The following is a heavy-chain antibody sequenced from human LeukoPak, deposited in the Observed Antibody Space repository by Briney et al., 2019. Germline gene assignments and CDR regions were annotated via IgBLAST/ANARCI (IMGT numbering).Heavy chain of an antibody. V-gene: IGHV3-48*03. J-gene: IGHJ4*02. CDR2: ISSSGSTI. CDR1: GFTFSSYE. Sequence: PGGSLRLSCAASGFTFSSYEMNWVRQAPGKGLEWVSYISSSGSTIYYVDSVKGRFTISRDNSKNSLYLQMNSLRTEDTALYYCAKDLYGDYAGYFDYWGQGTLVTVSS. D-gene: IGHD4-17*01. CDR3: AKDLYGDYAGYFDY.